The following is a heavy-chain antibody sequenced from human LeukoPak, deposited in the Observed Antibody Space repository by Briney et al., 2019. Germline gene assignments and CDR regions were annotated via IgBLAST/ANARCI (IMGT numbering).Heavy chain of an antibody. CDR2: INHSGST. J-gene: IGHJ4*02. CDR3: ARGSGYYSQGLLSPFDY. V-gene: IGHV4-34*01. CDR1: GGSFSGYY. D-gene: IGHD3-22*01. Sequence: SETLSLTCAVYGGSFSGYYWSWIRQPPGKGLEWIGEINHSGSTNYNPSLKSRVTISVDTSKNQFSLKLSSVTAADTAVYYCARGSGYYSQGLLSPFDYWGQGTLVTVSS.